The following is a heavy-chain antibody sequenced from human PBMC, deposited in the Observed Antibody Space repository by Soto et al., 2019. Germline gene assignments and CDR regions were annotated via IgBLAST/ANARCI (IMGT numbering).Heavy chain of an antibody. D-gene: IGHD5-12*01. Sequence: QVQLVESGGGLVKPGGSLRLSCAASGFTFSDYYMSWIRQAPGKGLERVSYISSSSRYTNYADSVRGRFTISSDNVKNSRSLQMTSMRVEGTAVYYCATGVGYSGYDSSGGTVVWGQETTVTVSS. CDR3: ATGVGYSGYDSSGGTVV. CDR2: ISSSSRYT. CDR1: GFTFSDYY. J-gene: IGHJ6*02. V-gene: IGHV3-11*06.